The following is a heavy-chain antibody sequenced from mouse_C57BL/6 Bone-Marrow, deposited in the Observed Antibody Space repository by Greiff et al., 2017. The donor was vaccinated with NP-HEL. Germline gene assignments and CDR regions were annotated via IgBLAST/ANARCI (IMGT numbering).Heavy chain of an antibody. V-gene: IGHV1-55*01. Sequence: VQLQQPGAELVKPGASVKMSCKASGYTFTSYWITWVKQRPGQGLEWIGDIYPGSGSTNYNEKFKSKATLTVDTSSSTAYMQLSSLTSEDSAVYYWARPGSSYVWFAYWGQGTLVTVSA. D-gene: IGHD1-1*01. J-gene: IGHJ3*01. CDR3: ARPGSSYVWFAY. CDR2: IYPGSGST. CDR1: GYTFTSYW.